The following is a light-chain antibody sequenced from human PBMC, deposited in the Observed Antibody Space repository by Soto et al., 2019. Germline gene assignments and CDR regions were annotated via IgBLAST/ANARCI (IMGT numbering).Light chain of an antibody. CDR2: GAS. CDR3: QQYGSSPYT. J-gene: IGKJ2*01. Sequence: EIGLTQSPGTLSLSPGERATLSCRASQSVSRRFLAWYQQKPGQAPRLLMYGASSRAAGIPDRFSGTGSGTDFTLTISRLEPEDFAVYYCQQYGSSPYTFGLGTKLEIK. CDR1: QSVSRRF. V-gene: IGKV3-20*01.